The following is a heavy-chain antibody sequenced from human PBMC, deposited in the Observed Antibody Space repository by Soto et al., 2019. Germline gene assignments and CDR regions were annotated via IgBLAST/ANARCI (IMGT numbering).Heavy chain of an antibody. D-gene: IGHD3-3*01. CDR2: VSWDGGVT. CDR3: AKLYSNYDFWFDP. J-gene: IGHJ5*02. V-gene: IGHV3-43*01. CDR1: GFDFRDYT. Sequence: PGGSLRLSCAASGFDFRDYTMHWVRQSPGKGLEWVSLVSWDGGVTSYAASVKGRFTISRDNTKDSLYLQMSSLTTDDTGLYYCAKLYSNYDFWFDPSGQGTLVTVSS.